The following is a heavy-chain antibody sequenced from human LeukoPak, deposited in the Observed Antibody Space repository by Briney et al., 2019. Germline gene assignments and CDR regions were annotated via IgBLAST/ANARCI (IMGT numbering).Heavy chain of an antibody. V-gene: IGHV1-18*01. CDR3: ARANGYYYGSGDKYYFDY. J-gene: IGHJ4*02. D-gene: IGHD3-10*01. CDR2: ISAYNGNT. Sequence: ASVKVSCKASGYTFTSYGISWVRQAPGQGIEWMGWISAYNGNTNYAQKLQGRVTMTTDTSTSTAYMELRSLRSDDTAVYYCARANGYYYGSGDKYYFDYWGQGTLVTVSS. CDR1: GYTFTSYG.